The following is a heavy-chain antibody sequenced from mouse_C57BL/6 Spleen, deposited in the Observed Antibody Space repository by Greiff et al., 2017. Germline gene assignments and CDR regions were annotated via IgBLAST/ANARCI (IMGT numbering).Heavy chain of an antibody. J-gene: IGHJ3*01. CDR2: IDPSDSYT. Sequence: QVQLQQSGAELVRPGTSVKLSCKASGYTFTSYWMHWVKQRPGQGLEWIGVIDPSDSYTNYNQKFKGKATLTVDTSSSTAYMQLSSLTSEDSAVYYCARRGRYGYAAWFAYWGQGTLVTVSA. CDR1: GYTFTSYW. V-gene: IGHV1-59*01. D-gene: IGHD2-2*01. CDR3: ARRGRYGYAAWFAY.